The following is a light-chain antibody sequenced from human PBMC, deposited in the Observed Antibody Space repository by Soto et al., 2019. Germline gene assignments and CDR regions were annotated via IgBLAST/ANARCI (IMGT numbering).Light chain of an antibody. Sequence: EIVLTQSPATLSLSPGERATLSCRASQSVSSYLAWYQQKPGQAPRLLIYDASSRATGIPARFSGSGSGTDFTLTISSLEPEDFAVYYCQQRSSWLVTFGQGTKLEI. V-gene: IGKV3-11*01. CDR1: QSVSSY. J-gene: IGKJ2*01. CDR3: QQRSSWLVT. CDR2: DAS.